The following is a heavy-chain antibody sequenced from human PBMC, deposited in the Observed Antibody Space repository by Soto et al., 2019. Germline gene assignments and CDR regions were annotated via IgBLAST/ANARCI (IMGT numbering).Heavy chain of an antibody. CDR1: GYTFTSYA. CDR3: AREAEDIVVVVAAGAFDI. Sequence: ASVKVSCKASGYTFTSYAMHWVRQAPGQRLEWMGWINAGNGNTKYSQKFQGRVTITRDTSASTAYMELSSLRSEDTAVYYCAREAEDIVVVVAAGAFDIWGQGTMVTVSS. V-gene: IGHV1-3*01. J-gene: IGHJ3*02. CDR2: INAGNGNT. D-gene: IGHD2-15*01.